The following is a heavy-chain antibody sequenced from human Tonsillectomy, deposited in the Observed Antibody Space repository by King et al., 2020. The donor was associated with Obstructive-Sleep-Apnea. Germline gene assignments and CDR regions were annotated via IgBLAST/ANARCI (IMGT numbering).Heavy chain of an antibody. Sequence: VQLVESGGGLVQPGGSLRLSCVASGFTFSSYAMSWVRQAPGKGLEWVSGISGSGGSTYYADSMKGRFTISRDNSKNTLYLQMNSLRAEDTAVYYCAKARRYYDSSGYNDAFDIWGQGTMVTVSS. CDR3: AKARRYYDSSGYNDAFDI. V-gene: IGHV3-23*04. D-gene: IGHD3-22*01. CDR2: ISGSGGST. J-gene: IGHJ3*02. CDR1: GFTFSSYA.